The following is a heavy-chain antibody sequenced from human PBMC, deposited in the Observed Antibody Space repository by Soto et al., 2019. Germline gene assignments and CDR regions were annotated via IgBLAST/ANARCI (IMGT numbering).Heavy chain of an antibody. D-gene: IGHD6-13*01. Sequence: QPGGSLRLSCAASGFTFSSYGMHWVRQAPGKGLEWVAVIWYDGSNKYYADSVKGRFTISRDNSKNTLYLQMNSLRAEDTAVYYCAREYSSSWVFDYWGQGTLVTVSS. J-gene: IGHJ4*02. CDR1: GFTFSSYG. V-gene: IGHV3-33*01. CDR2: IWYDGSNK. CDR3: AREYSSSWVFDY.